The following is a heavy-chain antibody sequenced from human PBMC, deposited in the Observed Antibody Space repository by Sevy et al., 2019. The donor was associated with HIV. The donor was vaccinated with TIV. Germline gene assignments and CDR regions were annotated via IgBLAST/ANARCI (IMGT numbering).Heavy chain of an antibody. CDR3: AKADSSSWYSDY. V-gene: IGHV3-23*01. CDR2: ISGSGGST. J-gene: IGHJ4*02. CDR1: GFTFSSYA. Sequence: GGSLRLSCAASGFTFSSYAMSWVRQAPGKGLEWVSAISGSGGSTYYSDSVKGRFTISRDNSKNTLYLQMNSLRAEDTAVYYCAKADSSSWYSDYWGQGTLVTVSS. D-gene: IGHD6-13*01.